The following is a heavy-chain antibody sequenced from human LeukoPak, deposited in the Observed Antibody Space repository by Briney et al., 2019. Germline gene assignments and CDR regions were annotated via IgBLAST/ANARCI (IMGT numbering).Heavy chain of an antibody. V-gene: IGHV4-30-4*08. J-gene: IGHJ4*02. D-gene: IGHD3-22*01. CDR3: ARDDSSGYSSYFDY. CDR2: IYYSGST. CDR1: GGSISSGGYY. Sequence: SQTLSLTCTVSGGSISSGGYYWSWIRQPPGKGLEWIGYIYYSGSTYYNPSLKSRVTISVDTSKNQFSLKLSSVTAADTAVYYCARDDSSGYSSYFDYWGQGTLVTVSS.